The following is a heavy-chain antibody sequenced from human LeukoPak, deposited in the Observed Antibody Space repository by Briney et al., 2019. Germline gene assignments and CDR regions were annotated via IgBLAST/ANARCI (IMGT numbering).Heavy chain of an antibody. CDR1: GGTFSSYA. V-gene: IGHV1-69*04. Sequence: ASVKVSCKASGGTFSSYAISWVRQAPGQGLEWMGRIIPILGIANYAQKFQGRVTMTTDTSTSTAYMELRSLRSDDTAVYYCARAILPRDNWFDPWGQGTLVTVSS. CDR2: IIPILGIA. J-gene: IGHJ5*02. CDR3: ARAILPRDNWFDP.